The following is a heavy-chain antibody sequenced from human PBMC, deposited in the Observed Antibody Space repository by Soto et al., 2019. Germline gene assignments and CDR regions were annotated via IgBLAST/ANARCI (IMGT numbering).Heavy chain of an antibody. J-gene: IGHJ4*02. CDR3: AREGRAYYYGSGISSGFDY. CDR1: GFTFSSYS. V-gene: IGHV3-21*01. Sequence: GGSLRLSCAASGFTFSSYSMNWVRQAPGKGLEWVSSISSSSSYIYYADSVKGRFTISRDNAKNSLYLQMNSLRAEDTAVYYCAREGRAYYYGSGISSGFDYWGQGTLVTVSS. CDR2: ISSSSSYI. D-gene: IGHD3-10*01.